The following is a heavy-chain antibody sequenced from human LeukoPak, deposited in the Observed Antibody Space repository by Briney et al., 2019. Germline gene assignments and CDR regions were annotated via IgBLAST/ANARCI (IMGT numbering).Heavy chain of an antibody. CDR1: GFTFSSYW. V-gene: IGHV3-7*03. CDR3: ARPGHNYGLDY. Sequence: GGSLRLSCAASGFTFSSYWMNWVRQAPGKGLEWVANIKQDASEKYYVDSVKGRFTISGDNAKKSLYLQMNSLRAEDTAVYYCARPGHNYGLDYWGQGTLVTVSS. D-gene: IGHD5-18*01. J-gene: IGHJ4*02. CDR2: IKQDASEK.